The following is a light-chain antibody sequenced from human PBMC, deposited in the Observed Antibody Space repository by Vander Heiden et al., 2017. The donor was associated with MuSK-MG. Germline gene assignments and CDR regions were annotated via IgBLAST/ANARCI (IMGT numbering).Light chain of an antibody. CDR3: SSYTSSSTLGV. J-gene: IGLJ2*01. CDR1: SSDVGGYNY. V-gene: IGLV2-14*03. CDR2: DVS. Sequence: QSALTQPASVSVSPGPSITISCTGTSSDVGGYNYVSWYQQHPGKAPKLMIYDVSNRPSGVSNRFSGSKSGNTASLTISGLQAEDEADYYCSSYTSSSTLGVFGGGTKLTVL.